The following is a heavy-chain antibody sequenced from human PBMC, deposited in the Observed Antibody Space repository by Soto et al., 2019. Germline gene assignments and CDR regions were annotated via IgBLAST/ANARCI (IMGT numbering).Heavy chain of an antibody. CDR2: ISGSGGST. CDR1: GFTFSSYA. J-gene: IGHJ4*02. D-gene: IGHD3-22*01. Sequence: LRLSCAASGFTFSSYAMSWVRQAPGKGLEWVSAISGSGGSTYYADSVKGRFTISRDNSKNTLYPQMNSLRAEDTAVYYCAKGGYYYDSSGYPYWGQGTLVTVSS. V-gene: IGHV3-23*01. CDR3: AKGGYYYDSSGYPY.